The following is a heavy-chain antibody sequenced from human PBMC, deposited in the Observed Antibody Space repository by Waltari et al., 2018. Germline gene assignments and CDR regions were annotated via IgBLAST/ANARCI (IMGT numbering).Heavy chain of an antibody. CDR1: EFNFSSYA. J-gene: IGHJ6*02. Sequence: QVQLVESGGGVVQPGRSLCLSCEASEFNFSSYAMHWVRKAPGKGLEWGAVISYNARNIYYVDSVKGRFTISRDNSKKTLYLQMNSLRAEDTAVYYCARDYCDRTNCHGMDVWGQGTTVTVSS. V-gene: IGHV3-30*04. D-gene: IGHD3-22*01. CDR2: ISYNARNI. CDR3: ARDYCDRTNCHGMDV.